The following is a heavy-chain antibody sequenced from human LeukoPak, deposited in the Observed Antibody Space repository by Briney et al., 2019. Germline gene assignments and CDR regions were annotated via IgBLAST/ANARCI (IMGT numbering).Heavy chain of an antibody. D-gene: IGHD6-13*01. CDR2: ISSSGSST. V-gene: IGHV3-23*01. CDR1: GFTFSSYA. Sequence: GGSLRLSCAASGFTFSSYAMSWVPQAPGKGLEWVSVISSSGSSTYYADSVKGRFTISRDYSKNTLYLQMNSLRAEDTAVYYCAKRYSSTSVALDYWGQGTLVTV. CDR3: AKRYSSTSVALDY. J-gene: IGHJ4*02.